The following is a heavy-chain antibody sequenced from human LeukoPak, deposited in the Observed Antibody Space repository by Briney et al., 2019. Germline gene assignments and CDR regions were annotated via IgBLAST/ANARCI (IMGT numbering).Heavy chain of an antibody. CDR3: ARDPDYYDSSGAFDY. CDR1: GFTFNTYS. V-gene: IGHV3-21*01. Sequence: PGGSLRLSCAASGFTFNTYSMNWVRQAPGKGLEWVSSISSSSSYMSHADAVKGRFTISRDNAKNSLYLQMNSLRAEDTAVYYCARDPDYYDSSGAFDYWGQGTLVTVSS. CDR2: ISSSSSYM. D-gene: IGHD3-22*01. J-gene: IGHJ4*02.